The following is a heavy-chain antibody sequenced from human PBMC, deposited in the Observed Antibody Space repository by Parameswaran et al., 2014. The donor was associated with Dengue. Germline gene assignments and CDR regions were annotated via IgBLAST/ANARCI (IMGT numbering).Heavy chain of an antibody. Sequence: WVRQAPGQGLEWMGWITRDSGGTNYAQKFEGRVTMTSDTSISTAYMELSRLGSDDTAVYYCARGREAGQADDAFDIWGQGTMVTVSS. CDR2: ITRDSGGT. CDR3: ARGREAGQADDAFDI. V-gene: IGHV1-2*02. D-gene: IGHD3-16*01. J-gene: IGHJ3*02.